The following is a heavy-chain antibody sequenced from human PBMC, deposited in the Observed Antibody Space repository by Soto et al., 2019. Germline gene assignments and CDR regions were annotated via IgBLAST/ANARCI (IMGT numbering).Heavy chain of an antibody. CDR3: ARKLELRGSYYYYYDMDV. CDR2: INPNSGGT. D-gene: IGHD1-7*01. J-gene: IGHJ6*02. V-gene: IGHV1-2*02. Sequence: GASVKVSCKASGYTFTSYGITWVRQAPGQGLEWMGWINPNSGGTNYAQKLQGRVTMTRDTSISTAYMELSRLRSDDTAVYYCARKLELRGSYYYYYDMDVWGQGTTVTVSS. CDR1: GYTFTSYG.